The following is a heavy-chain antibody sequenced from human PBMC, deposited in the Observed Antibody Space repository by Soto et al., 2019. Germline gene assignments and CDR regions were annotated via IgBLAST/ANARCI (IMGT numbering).Heavy chain of an antibody. CDR3: SRSPRPRPSYDF. V-gene: IGHV5-51*01. CDR2: IYPGESET. CDR1: GYTFSNFW. Sequence: GESLKISCQCSGYTFSNFWIAWVRQLPGKGLEYMGLIYPGESETRYSPSFHGKVTISADRSVGTAYLQWSSLEASDSAFYFCSRSPRPRPSYDFRCHGPLVTDSS. J-gene: IGHJ4*01.